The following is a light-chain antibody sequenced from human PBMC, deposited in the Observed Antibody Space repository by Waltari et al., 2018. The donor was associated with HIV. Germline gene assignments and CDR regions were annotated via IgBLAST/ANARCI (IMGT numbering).Light chain of an antibody. CDR2: RTN. CDR1: ISNIGSNY. V-gene: IGLV1-47*01. J-gene: IGLJ3*02. CDR3: AAWDDSLSGPV. Sequence: QSLLTQPPSASGTPGQRVTTSCPGSISNIGSNYVYWYQQLPGTAPQVLIYRTNRRSAGVPARFSGSKSGTSASLAISGLRSEDEADYYCAAWDDSLSGPVFGGGTKLTVL.